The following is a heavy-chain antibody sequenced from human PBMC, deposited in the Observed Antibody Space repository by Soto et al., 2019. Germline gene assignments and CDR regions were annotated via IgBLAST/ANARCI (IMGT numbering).Heavy chain of an antibody. V-gene: IGHV1-18*04. CDR1: CYTFTSYG. Sequence: AAVQVSCKASCYTFTSYGIIWVRQAPGQGLEWMGWISAYNGNTNYAQKLQGRVTMTTDTSTSTAYMEPRSLRSDDTAVYYCARANVVAATYDAFDIWGQGTMVTVSS. CDR2: ISAYNGNT. J-gene: IGHJ3*02. CDR3: ARANVVAATYDAFDI. D-gene: IGHD2-15*01.